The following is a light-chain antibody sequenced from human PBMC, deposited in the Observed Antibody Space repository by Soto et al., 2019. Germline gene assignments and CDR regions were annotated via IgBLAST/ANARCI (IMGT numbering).Light chain of an antibody. CDR1: SSDVGLYDF. CDR2: EVT. CDR3: NSYTRFSTYV. Sequence: QSVLTQPASVSGSPGQSITISCTGASSDVGLYDFVSWYQQHPGKAPKLLIYEVTYRPSGVSSRFSGSKSGNTASLTISGLQAEDEADYYCNSYTRFSTYVFGTGTKLPVL. V-gene: IGLV2-14*01. J-gene: IGLJ1*01.